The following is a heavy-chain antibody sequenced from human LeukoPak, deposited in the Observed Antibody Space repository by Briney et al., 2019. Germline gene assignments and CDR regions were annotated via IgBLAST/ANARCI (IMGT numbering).Heavy chain of an antibody. V-gene: IGHV1-2*02. CDR1: GYTFTGYY. D-gene: IGHD6-13*01. J-gene: IGHJ5*02. CDR2: INPNSGGT. Sequence: GASVKVSCKASGYTFTGYYMHWVRQAPGQGLEWMGWINPNSGGTNYAQKFQGRVTMTRDTSISTAFMDLSRLRSEDTAVYYCARRSAAAGYNWFDPWGQGTLVTVSS. CDR3: ARRSAAAGYNWFDP.